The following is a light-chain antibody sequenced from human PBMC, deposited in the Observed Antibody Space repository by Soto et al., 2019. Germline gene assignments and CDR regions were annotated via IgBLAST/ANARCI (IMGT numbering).Light chain of an antibody. V-gene: IGLV2-14*03. J-gene: IGLJ1*01. Sequence: QSALTQPASLSVSPGQSITISCTGTSSDVGGYDYVSWYQHHPGKAPKLMIYDVSNRPSGVSNRFSGSKSGNTASLTISGLQAEDEADYYCSSYTSSSLYVFGTGTKVTVL. CDR1: SSDVGGYDY. CDR3: SSYTSSSLYV. CDR2: DVS.